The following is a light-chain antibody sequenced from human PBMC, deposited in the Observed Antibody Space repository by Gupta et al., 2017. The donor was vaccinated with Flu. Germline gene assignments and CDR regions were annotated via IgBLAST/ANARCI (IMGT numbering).Light chain of an antibody. CDR1: SSDVGGYNY. CDR2: EVN. Sequence: SALTPLASVSGSPGQSITISCTGTSSDVGGYNYVSWYQQHPGKAPKLMIYEVNNRPSGVSNRFSGSKSGNTASLTISGLQAEDEADYYCSSYTSSSTVVFGGGTKLTVL. J-gene: IGLJ2*01. V-gene: IGLV2-14*01. CDR3: SSYTSSSTVV.